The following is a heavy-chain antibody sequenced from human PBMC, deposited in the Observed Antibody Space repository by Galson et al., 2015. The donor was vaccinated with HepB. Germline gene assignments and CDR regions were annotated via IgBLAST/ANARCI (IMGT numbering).Heavy chain of an antibody. CDR2: INSDGSRI. CDR3: TRGGEYSGSMGFDC. Sequence: SLRLSCAASGFTFRSSWMHWVRQAPGKGLVWVSHINSDGSRITYADSVKGRFTISRDNAKNTLFLQMNSLRAEDTAVYWCTRGGEYSGSMGFDCWGQGTLVTVSS. D-gene: IGHD1-26*01. J-gene: IGHJ4*02. CDR1: GFTFRSSW. V-gene: IGHV3-74*01.